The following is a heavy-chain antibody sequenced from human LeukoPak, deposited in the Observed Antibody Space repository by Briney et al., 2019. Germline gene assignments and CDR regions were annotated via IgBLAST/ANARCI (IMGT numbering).Heavy chain of an antibody. D-gene: IGHD2/OR15-2a*01. CDR1: GGSFSGYY. CDR2: INHSGST. J-gene: IGHJ3*02. Sequence: PSETLSLTCAVYGGSFSGYYWSWIRQPPGKGLEWIGEINHSGSTNYNPSLKSRVTISVDTSKNQFSLKLSSVTAADTAVYYCARHLTGLLTRIAVRDAFDIWGQGTMVTVSS. V-gene: IGHV4-34*01. CDR3: ARHLTGLLTRIAVRDAFDI.